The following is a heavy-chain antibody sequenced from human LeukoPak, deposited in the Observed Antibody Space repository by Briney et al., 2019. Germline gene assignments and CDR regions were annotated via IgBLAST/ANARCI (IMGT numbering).Heavy chain of an antibody. J-gene: IGHJ3*02. D-gene: IGHD3-22*01. V-gene: IGHV1-69*01. CDR2: IIPIFGTA. CDR1: GGTFSSYA. Sequence: GASVKVSCKASGGTFSSYAISWVRQAPGQGLEWMGGIIPIFGTANYAQKFQGRVTITADESTSTAYMELSSLRSEDTAVYYCARLGNFKPNYYDSSGYDAFDIWGQGTMVTVSS. CDR3: ARLGNFKPNYYDSSGYDAFDI.